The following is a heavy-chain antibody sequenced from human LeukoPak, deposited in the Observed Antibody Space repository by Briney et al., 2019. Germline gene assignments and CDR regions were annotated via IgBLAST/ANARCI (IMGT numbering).Heavy chain of an antibody. CDR3: ARGPALHKNWVGGRWSDP. V-gene: IGHV1-8*01. CDR2: MNPKTGNT. D-gene: IGHD3-16*01. Sequence: ASVKVSCKASGYTFTNYDINWVRQATGQGLEWMGWMNPKTGNTGYAQNFQGRVTMTRDTSESTAYMELSSLRSEDTAMYYCARGPALHKNWVGGRWSDPWGQGTLVTVSS. J-gene: IGHJ5*02. CDR1: GYTFTNYD.